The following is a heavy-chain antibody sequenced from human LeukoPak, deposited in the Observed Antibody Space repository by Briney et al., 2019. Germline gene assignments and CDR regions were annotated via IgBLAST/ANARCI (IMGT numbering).Heavy chain of an antibody. D-gene: IGHD4-17*01. V-gene: IGHV1-18*01. CDR3: ARDGPTNYGDHTEYFQH. Sequence: ASVKVSCKASGYTFTSYGISWVRQAPGQGLEWMGWISAYNGNTNYAQKLQGRVTMTTDTSTSTAYMELRSLRSDDTAVYYCARDGPTNYGDHTEYFQHWGQGTLVTVSS. J-gene: IGHJ1*01. CDR1: GYTFTSYG. CDR2: ISAYNGNT.